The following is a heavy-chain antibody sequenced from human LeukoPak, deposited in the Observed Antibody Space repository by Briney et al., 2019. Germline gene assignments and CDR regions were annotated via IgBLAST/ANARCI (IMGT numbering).Heavy chain of an antibody. V-gene: IGHV3-15*01. CDR3: STEGLAYCDGDCYS. D-gene: IGHD2-21*02. Sequence: GGSLRLSCAASGFTFSNAWMSWVRQAPGKGLEWVGHIKSKPDGGTTDYAAPVKGRFTISRDDSKNTLYLQMNTLKTEDTAVYYCSTEGLAYCDGDCYSWGQGTLVTVSS. CDR2: IKSKPDGGTT. CDR1: GFTFSNAW. J-gene: IGHJ5*02.